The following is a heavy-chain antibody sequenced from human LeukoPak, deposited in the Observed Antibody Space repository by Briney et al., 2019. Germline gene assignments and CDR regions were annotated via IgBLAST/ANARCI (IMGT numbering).Heavy chain of an antibody. CDR1: GFTFSSYG. Sequence: GGSLRLSCAASGFTFSSYGMHWVRQAPGKGLEWVAFIRYDGSNKYYADSVKGRFTISRDNSKNTLYLQMNSLRAEDTAVYYCARFEDSGYDSHPYYYYYMDVWGKGTTVTVSS. V-gene: IGHV3-30*02. J-gene: IGHJ6*03. CDR2: IRYDGSNK. CDR3: ARFEDSGYDSHPYYYYYMDV. D-gene: IGHD5-12*01.